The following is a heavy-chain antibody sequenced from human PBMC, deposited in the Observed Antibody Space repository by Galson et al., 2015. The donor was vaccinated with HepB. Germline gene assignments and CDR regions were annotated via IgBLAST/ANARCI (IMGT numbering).Heavy chain of an antibody. CDR3: ASPTYYDFWSGYYHFDY. J-gene: IGHJ4*02. CDR2: ISYDGSNK. Sequence: SLRLSCAASGFTFSSYAMHWVRQAPGKGLVWVAVISYDGSNKYYADSVKGRFTISRDNSKNTLYLQMNSLRAEDTAVYYCASPTYYDFWSGYYHFDYWGQGTLVTVSS. D-gene: IGHD3-3*01. V-gene: IGHV3-30-3*01. CDR1: GFTFSSYA.